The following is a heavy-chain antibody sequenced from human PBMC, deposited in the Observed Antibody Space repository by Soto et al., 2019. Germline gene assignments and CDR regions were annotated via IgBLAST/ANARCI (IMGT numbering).Heavy chain of an antibody. J-gene: IGHJ4*02. CDR1: GFTFSSYG. V-gene: IGHV3-33*01. CDR3: ARYGILTGSLDY. D-gene: IGHD3-9*01. CDR2: IWYDGSNK. Sequence: PGGSLRLSCAASGFTFSSYGMHWVRQAPGKGLEWVAVIWYDGSNKYYADSVKGRFTISRDNSKNTLYLQMNSLRAEDTAVYYCARYGILTGSLDYWGQGTLVTVSS.